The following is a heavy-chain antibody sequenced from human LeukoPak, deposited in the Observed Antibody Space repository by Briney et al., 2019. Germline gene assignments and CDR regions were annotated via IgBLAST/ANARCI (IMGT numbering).Heavy chain of an antibody. V-gene: IGHV4-31*03. D-gene: IGHD3-16*01. CDR1: GGSISSGGYY. J-gene: IGHJ5*02. CDR2: IYYSGST. CDR3: AREVMRRWFDP. Sequence: SETLSLTCTVSGGSISSGGYYWSWIRQHPGKGLEWIGYIYYSGSTYYNPSLKSRLTISVDTSKNQFSLKLSSVTAADTAVYYCAREVMRRWFDPWGQGTLVTVSS.